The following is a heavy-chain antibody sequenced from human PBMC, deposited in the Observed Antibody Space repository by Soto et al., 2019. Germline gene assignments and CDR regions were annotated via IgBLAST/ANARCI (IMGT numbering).Heavy chain of an antibody. CDR1: GGTFSTYP. Sequence: QVQLVQSGAEVKKPGSSVKVSCKVSGGTFSTYPINWVRQAPGQGIEFMGGIIPKFGTTNYAQKFRGTVTISAAEYTRTAYMQLNNLRSEDTAVSYCAREASNSTGWYIWFDPWGQGTLVTVSS. CDR2: IIPKFGTT. V-gene: IGHV1-69*01. D-gene: IGHD6-19*01. J-gene: IGHJ5*02. CDR3: AREASNSTGWYIWFDP.